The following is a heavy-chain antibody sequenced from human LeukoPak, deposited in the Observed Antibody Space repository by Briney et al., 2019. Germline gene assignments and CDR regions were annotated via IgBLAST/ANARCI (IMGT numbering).Heavy chain of an antibody. V-gene: IGHV4-59*01. CDR3: ARVPYGDYEDAFDI. D-gene: IGHD4-17*01. CDR2: IYYSGST. J-gene: IGHJ3*02. Sequence: SETLSLTCTVSGSSISSYYWSWIRQPPGKGLEWIGYIYYSGSTNYNPSLKSRVTISVDTSKNQFSLKLSSVTAADTAVYYCARVPYGDYEDAFDIWGQGTMVTVSS. CDR1: GSSISSYY.